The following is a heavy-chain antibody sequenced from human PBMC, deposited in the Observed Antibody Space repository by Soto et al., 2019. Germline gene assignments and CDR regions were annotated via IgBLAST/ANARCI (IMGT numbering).Heavy chain of an antibody. CDR2: VSPKSGGT. J-gene: IGHJ5*02. CDR3: AREISGGGTLNWFDP. D-gene: IGHD2-8*02. Sequence: QVQLVQSAAEVKKPGASVKVSCKASGYNFSDYYIHWVRQAPGQGLEGLGWVSPKSGGTNYAQKFKGRVTMTRDTSSNTVYMDLSGLKSDDTAVFYCAREISGGGTLNWFDPWGQGTLVTVSS. CDR1: GYNFSDYY. V-gene: IGHV1-2*02.